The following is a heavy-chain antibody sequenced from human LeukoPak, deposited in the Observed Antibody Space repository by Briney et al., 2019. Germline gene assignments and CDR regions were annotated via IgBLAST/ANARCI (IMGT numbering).Heavy chain of an antibody. CDR2: ISAYNGNT. CDR3: ARGDGYYYDSSGRTGSAY. J-gene: IGHJ4*02. Sequence: ASVKVSCKASGYTFTSYDINWVRQATGRGLEWMGWISAYNGNTNYAQKLQGRVTMTTDTSTSTAYMELRSLRSDDTAVYYCARGDGYYYDSSGRTGSAYWGQGTLVTVSS. CDR1: GYTFTSYD. D-gene: IGHD3-22*01. V-gene: IGHV1-18*01.